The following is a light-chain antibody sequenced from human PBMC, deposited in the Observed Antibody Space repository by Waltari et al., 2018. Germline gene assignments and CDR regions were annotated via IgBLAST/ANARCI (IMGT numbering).Light chain of an antibody. V-gene: IGKV4-1*01. Sequence: DIVMTQSPDPLAVSLGERATINRKSSQSVLYSSNNKNYLAWYQQKPGPPPKLLIYWASTRESGVPDRFSGSGSGTHFTLTITSLQAEDVAVYYCQQYYSIPLTFGGGTRMEIK. J-gene: IGKJ4*01. CDR2: WAS. CDR1: QSVLYSSNNKNY. CDR3: QQYYSIPLT.